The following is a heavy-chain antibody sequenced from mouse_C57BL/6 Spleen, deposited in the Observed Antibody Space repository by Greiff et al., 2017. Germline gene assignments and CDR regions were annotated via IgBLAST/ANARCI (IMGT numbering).Heavy chain of an antibody. J-gene: IGHJ4*01. V-gene: IGHV1-82*01. Sequence: VHLVESGPELVKPGASVKISCKASGYAFSSSWMNWMKQRPGKGLEWIGRIYPGDGDTNYNGKFKGKATLTADKSSSTAYMQLSSLTSEDSAVYFCARTGTDYYAMDYWGQGTSVTVSS. CDR1: GYAFSSSW. D-gene: IGHD4-1*01. CDR3: ARTGTDYYAMDY. CDR2: IYPGDGDT.